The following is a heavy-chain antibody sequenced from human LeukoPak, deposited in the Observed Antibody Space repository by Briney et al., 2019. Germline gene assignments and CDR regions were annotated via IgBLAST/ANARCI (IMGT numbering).Heavy chain of an antibody. Sequence: PSETLSLTCTVSGSSISRFYWSWLRQPPGKGLEWIGYIYHSGSTNYSPSLKSRVTISLDTSKNQFSLNLSSVTAADTAVYYCARDRPYYFGSGSYYDGFDSCGQGTLVTVSS. CDR3: ARDRPYYFGSGSYYDGFDS. V-gene: IGHV4-59*01. CDR2: IYHSGST. CDR1: GSSISRFY. J-gene: IGHJ4*02. D-gene: IGHD3-10*01.